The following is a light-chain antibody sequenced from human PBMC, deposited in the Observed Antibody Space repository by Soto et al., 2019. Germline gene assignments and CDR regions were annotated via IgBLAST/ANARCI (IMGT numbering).Light chain of an antibody. J-gene: IGLJ2*01. CDR3: SSYTSSSTLVV. CDR1: SSDVGGYNY. CDR2: DVS. Sequence: ALTQPASVSGSPGQSITISCTGTSSDVGGYNYVSWYQQHPGKAPKLMIYDVSNRPSGVSNRFSGSKSGNTASLTISGLQAEDEADYYCSSYTSSSTLVVFGGGTKVTVL. V-gene: IGLV2-14*01.